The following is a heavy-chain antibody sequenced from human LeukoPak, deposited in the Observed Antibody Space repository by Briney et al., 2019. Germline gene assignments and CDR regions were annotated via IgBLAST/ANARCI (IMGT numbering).Heavy chain of an antibody. CDR1: GFTFSSYA. Sequence: GGSLRLSCAASGFTFSSYAMHWVRQAPGKGLEWVSAISGSGGSTYYADSVKGRFTISGDNSKNTLYLQMNSLRAEDTAVYYCAKEDGGSGSYYKGTIDYWGQGTLVTVSS. CDR3: AKEDGGSGSYYKGTIDY. CDR2: ISGSGGST. D-gene: IGHD3-10*01. V-gene: IGHV3-23*01. J-gene: IGHJ4*02.